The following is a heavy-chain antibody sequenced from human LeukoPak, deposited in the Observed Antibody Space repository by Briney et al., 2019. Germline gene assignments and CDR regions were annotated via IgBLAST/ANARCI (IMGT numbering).Heavy chain of an antibody. CDR3: AKGLTRLGYCSSTSCSGFEYFQH. J-gene: IGHJ1*01. V-gene: IGHV3-30*02. CDR1: GFTFSSYG. CDR2: IRYDGSNK. Sequence: PGRSLRLSCAASGFTFSSYGMHWVRQAPGKGLEWVAFIRYDGSNKYYADSVKGRFTISRDNSKNTLYLQMNSLRAEDTAVYYCAKGLTRLGYCSSTSCSGFEYFQHWGQGTLVTVSS. D-gene: IGHD2-2*01.